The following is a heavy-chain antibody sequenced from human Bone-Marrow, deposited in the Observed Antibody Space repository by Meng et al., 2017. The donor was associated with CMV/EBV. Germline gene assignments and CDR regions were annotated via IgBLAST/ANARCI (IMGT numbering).Heavy chain of an antibody. CDR1: GGTFSDYA. J-gene: IGHJ4*02. D-gene: IGHD3-10*01. Sequence: SVKVSCKASGGTFSDYAITWVRQAPGQGLEWMGGIIPILNITTYAQKFQGTFTISADKSPSTAYMELSSLRSEDTAMYYCARLWVRGALIPDYWGQVTLVTVSS. CDR3: ARLWVRGALIPDY. CDR2: IIPILNIT. V-gene: IGHV1-69*10.